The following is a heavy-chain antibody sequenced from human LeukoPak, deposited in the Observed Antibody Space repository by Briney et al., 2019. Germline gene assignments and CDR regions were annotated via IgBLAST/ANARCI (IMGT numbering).Heavy chain of an antibody. D-gene: IGHD3-3*01. CDR1: GFTFSSYA. CDR2: ISSSGSTI. J-gene: IGHJ4*02. CDR3: AREANDFWSGYYVGY. V-gene: IGHV3-11*04. Sequence: PGGSLRLSCAASGFTFSSYAMSWIRQAPGKGLEWVSYISSSGSTIYYADSVKGRFTISRDNAKNSLYLQMNSLRAEDTAVYYCAREANDFWSGYYVGYWGQGTLVTVSS.